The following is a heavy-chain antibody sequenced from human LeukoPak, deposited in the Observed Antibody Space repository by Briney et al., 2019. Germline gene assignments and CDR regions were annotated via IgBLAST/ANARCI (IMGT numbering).Heavy chain of an antibody. CDR2: ISAYNGNT. CDR1: GYTFTSYG. Sequence: ASVKVSCKASGYTFTSYGISWVRQAPGQGLEWMGWISAYNGNTNYAQKLQGRVTMTRNTSISTAYMELSSLRSEGTAVYYCARPYDYWGQGTLVTVSS. J-gene: IGHJ4*02. V-gene: IGHV1-18*01. CDR3: ARPYDY.